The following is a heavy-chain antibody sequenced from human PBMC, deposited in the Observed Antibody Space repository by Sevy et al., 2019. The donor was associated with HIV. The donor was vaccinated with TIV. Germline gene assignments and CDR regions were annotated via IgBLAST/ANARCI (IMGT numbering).Heavy chain of an antibody. CDR2: IKSKVDGGTT. D-gene: IGHD6-19*01. J-gene: IGHJ6*02. V-gene: IGHV3-15*01. CDR1: GFTFSNAW. Sequence: GGSLRLSCTASGFTFSNAWMSWVRQAPGKGLEWVGRIKSKVDGGTTDYATPVKGRLTIVRDDSKNTLYLQMNSLKTEDTAVYYCTTRGRVADPGGSYYNGMDVWGQGTTVTVSS. CDR3: TTRGRVADPGGSYYNGMDV.